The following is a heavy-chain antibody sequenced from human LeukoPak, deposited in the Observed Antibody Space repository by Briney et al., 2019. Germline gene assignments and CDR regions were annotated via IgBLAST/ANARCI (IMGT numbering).Heavy chain of an antibody. J-gene: IGHJ4*02. D-gene: IGHD3-22*01. V-gene: IGHV3-23*01. CDR1: GFTVSSNY. Sequence: AGGSLRLSCSAYGFTVSSNYMSWVRQAPGKGLEWVSAISGSGGSTYYADAVKGRFTISRDNSKHTLYLQMNNLSAEDTAVYYCAKKGTYYYDSSGHQFDYWGQGTLVTVSS. CDR3: AKKGTYYYDSSGHQFDY. CDR2: ISGSGGST.